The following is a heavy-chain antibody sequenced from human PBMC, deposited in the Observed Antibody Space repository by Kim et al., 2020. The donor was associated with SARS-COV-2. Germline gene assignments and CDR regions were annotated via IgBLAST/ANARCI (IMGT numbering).Heavy chain of an antibody. CDR3: ARQSSSWSKTYFDY. Sequence: SPSFQGQVTISADKSISTAYLQWSSLKASDTAMYYCARQSSSWSKTYFDYWGQGTLVTVSS. D-gene: IGHD6-13*01. V-gene: IGHV5-51*01. J-gene: IGHJ4*02.